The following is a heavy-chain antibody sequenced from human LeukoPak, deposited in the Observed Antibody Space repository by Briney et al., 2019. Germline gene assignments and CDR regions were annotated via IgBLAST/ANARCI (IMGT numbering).Heavy chain of an antibody. Sequence: SETLSLTCAVYGGSFSGYYWSWIRQPPGKGLEWIGEINHSGSTNYNPSLKSRVTISVVTSKNQFSLKLSSVTAADTAVYYCASTITQAWIQLWSPATGFDYWGQGTLVTVSS. CDR3: ASTITQAWIQLWSPATGFDY. V-gene: IGHV4-34*01. CDR2: INHSGST. D-gene: IGHD5-18*01. CDR1: GGSFSGYY. J-gene: IGHJ4*02.